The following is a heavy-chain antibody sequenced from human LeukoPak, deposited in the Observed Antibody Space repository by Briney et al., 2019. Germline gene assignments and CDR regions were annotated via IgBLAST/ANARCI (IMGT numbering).Heavy chain of an antibody. Sequence: ASVKVSCKASGYTFTSYAKHWVRQAPGQRLEWMGWINAGNGNTKYSQKFQGRVTITRDTSASTAYMELSSLRSEDTAVYYCARDHYYYYGMDVWGQGTTVTVSS. CDR2: INAGNGNT. CDR3: ARDHYYYYGMDV. V-gene: IGHV1-3*01. J-gene: IGHJ6*02. CDR1: GYTFTSYA.